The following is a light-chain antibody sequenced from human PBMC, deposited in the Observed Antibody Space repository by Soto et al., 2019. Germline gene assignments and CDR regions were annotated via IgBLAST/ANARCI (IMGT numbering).Light chain of an antibody. CDR3: QTYDYSLSSSV. Sequence: QTVVTQPPSVSGAPGQRVTISCAGSSSNIGATSVHWYQQVPGAAPKLLIYGNDNRPSGVPDRFSGSKSGTSASLAITGLQAEDEADYYCQTYDYSLSSSVFGGGTKVTVL. V-gene: IGLV1-40*01. J-gene: IGLJ3*02. CDR2: GND. CDR1: SSNIGATSV.